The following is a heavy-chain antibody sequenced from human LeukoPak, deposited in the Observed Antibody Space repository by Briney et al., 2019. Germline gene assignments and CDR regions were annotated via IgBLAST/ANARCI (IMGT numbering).Heavy chain of an antibody. CDR1: SGSIRKYY. V-gene: IGHV4-4*07. Sequence: PSETLSLTCTVSSGSIRKYYWNWIRQPAGKGLEWIGRIDTSGVTTYNSFLTSRVTVSRDTSKNQVSLKVSSVTAADTAVYYCATDRYWYFELWGRGTLVTVSS. CDR2: IDTSGVT. J-gene: IGHJ2*01. CDR3: ATDRYWYFEL.